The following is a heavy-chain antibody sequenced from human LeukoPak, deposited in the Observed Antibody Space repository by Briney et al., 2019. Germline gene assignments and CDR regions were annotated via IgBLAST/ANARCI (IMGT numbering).Heavy chain of an antibody. CDR3: AREATYYDFWSGYYKSYYYGMDV. CDR1: GFTVSSNY. J-gene: IGHJ6*02. CDR2: IKQDGSEK. Sequence: GGSLRLSCAASGFTVSSNYMSWVRQAPEKGLEWVANIKQDGSEKYYVDSVKGRFTISRDNAKNSLYLQMNSLRAEDTAVYYCAREATYYDFWSGYYKSYYYGMDVWGQGTTVTVSS. D-gene: IGHD3-3*01. V-gene: IGHV3-7*01.